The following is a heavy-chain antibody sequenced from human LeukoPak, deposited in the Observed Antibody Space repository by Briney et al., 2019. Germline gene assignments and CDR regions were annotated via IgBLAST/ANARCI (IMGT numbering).Heavy chain of an antibody. CDR2: IKQDGSEK. CDR3: ARASDPWLQLT. D-gene: IGHD5-24*01. CDR1: GFTFSNYW. Sequence: PGGSLRLSCAASGFTFSNYWMIWVRQAPGKGLEWVGNIKQDGSEKRYADSVRGRFSISRDNAQTSLYVQMNCLRAEDTAVYYCARASDPWLQLTWGQGTLVTVSS. J-gene: IGHJ5*02. V-gene: IGHV3-7*05.